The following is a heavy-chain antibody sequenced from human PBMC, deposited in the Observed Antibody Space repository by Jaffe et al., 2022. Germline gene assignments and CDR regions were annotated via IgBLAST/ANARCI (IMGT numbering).Heavy chain of an antibody. D-gene: IGHD2-15*01. J-gene: IGHJ3*02. Sequence: QVQLVQSGAEVKKPGASVKVSCKASGYTFTSYYMHWVRQAPGQGLEWMGIINPSGGSTSYAQKFQGRVTMTRDTSTSTVYMELSSLRSEDTAVYYCARDQGLGYCSGGSCYSDAFDIWGQGTMVTVSS. V-gene: IGHV1-46*03. CDR2: INPSGGST. CDR1: GYTFTSYY. CDR3: ARDQGLGYCSGGSCYSDAFDI.